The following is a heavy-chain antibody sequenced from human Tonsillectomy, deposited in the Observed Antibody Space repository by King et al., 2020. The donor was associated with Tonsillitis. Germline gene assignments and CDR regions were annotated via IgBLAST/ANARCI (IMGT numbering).Heavy chain of an antibody. CDR1: GFTFSSYA. CDR3: AKTLQGFFDY. J-gene: IGHJ4*02. CDR2: ISGGGDST. Sequence: VQLVESGGGLVQPGGSLRLSCAASGFTFSSYAMSWVRQAPGKGLEWFSTISGGGDSTYYADSLKGRFTISVDNSKSTLYLQLNSLRDEDTAVYYCAKTLQGFFDYWGRGTRVTVSS. V-gene: IGHV3-23*04.